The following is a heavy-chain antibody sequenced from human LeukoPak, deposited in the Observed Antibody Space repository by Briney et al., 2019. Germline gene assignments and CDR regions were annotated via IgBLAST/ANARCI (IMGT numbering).Heavy chain of an antibody. CDR2: IIPIFGTA. V-gene: IGHV1-69*01. J-gene: IGHJ4*02. CDR3: ARAVPGDYYFDY. CDR1: GGTFSSYA. Sequence: SVKVSCRASGGTFSSYAISWVRQAPGQGLEWMGGIIPIFGTANYAQKFQGRVTITADESTSTAYMELSSLRSEDTAVYYCARAVPGDYYFDYWGQGTLVTVSS. D-gene: IGHD3-16*01.